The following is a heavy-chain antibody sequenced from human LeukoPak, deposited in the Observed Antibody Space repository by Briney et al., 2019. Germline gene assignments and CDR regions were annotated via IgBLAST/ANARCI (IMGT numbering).Heavy chain of an antibody. CDR1: GFTFSSYA. CDR3: AKDTNSSGWYGSPDY. V-gene: IGHV3-23*01. D-gene: IGHD6-19*01. Sequence: GGSLRLSCAASGFTFSSYAMGWVRQAPGKGLEWVSSISGSGGSTYYADSVKGRFTISRDNSKNTLYLQMNSLRAEDTAVYYCAKDTNSSGWYGSPDYWGQGTLVTVSS. J-gene: IGHJ4*02. CDR2: ISGSGGST.